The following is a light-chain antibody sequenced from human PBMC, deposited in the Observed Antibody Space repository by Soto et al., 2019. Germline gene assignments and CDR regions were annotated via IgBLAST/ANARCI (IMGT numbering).Light chain of an antibody. CDR3: QQYGDSPRLT. Sequence: ELVLTQSPGTLPLSPGEIAILSCRASQSVSSNYLAWYQQKPVQAPRLLIYGASSRATGIPDRFSGSGSGTDFTVTISRLEPEDFAVYSCQQYGDSPRLTAGGGTKVEMK. V-gene: IGKV3-20*01. CDR2: GAS. CDR1: QSVSSNY. J-gene: IGKJ4*01.